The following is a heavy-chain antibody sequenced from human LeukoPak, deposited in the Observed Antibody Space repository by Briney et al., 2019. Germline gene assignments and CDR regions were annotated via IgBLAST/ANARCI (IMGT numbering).Heavy chain of an antibody. CDR3: ASGLGADYYYGMDV. J-gene: IGHJ6*02. V-gene: IGHV3-53*01. Sequence: PGGSLRLSCVASGFSVSSNYMSWVRQAPGKGLEWVSVMYSGGHTYYADSVKGRFTVSRDYSKNTLYLQMNSLRAEDTAVYYCASGLGADYYYGMDVWGQGTTVTVSS. D-gene: IGHD3-10*01. CDR1: GFSVSSNY. CDR2: MYSGGHT.